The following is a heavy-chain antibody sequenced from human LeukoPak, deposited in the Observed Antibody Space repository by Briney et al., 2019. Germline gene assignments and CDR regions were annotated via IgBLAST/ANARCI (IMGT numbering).Heavy chain of an antibody. CDR3: ARVVLRVPHKYYFDC. Sequence: PGGSLRLSWAASGFTFSSYAMSWVRQAPGKGLEWVSAISGSGGSTYYADSVKGRFTISRDNSKNTLYLQMNSLRAEDAAVYYCARVVLRVPHKYYFDCWGQGTLVTVSS. V-gene: IGHV3-23*01. D-gene: IGHD5/OR15-5a*01. J-gene: IGHJ4*02. CDR1: GFTFSSYA. CDR2: ISGSGGST.